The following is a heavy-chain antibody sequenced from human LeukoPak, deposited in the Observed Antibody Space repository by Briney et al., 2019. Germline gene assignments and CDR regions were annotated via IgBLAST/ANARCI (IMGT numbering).Heavy chain of an antibody. V-gene: IGHV6-1*01. Sequence: SQTLSLTCAISGDSVSSNSSWNWIRQSPSRGLEWLGRTYYRSKWYNDYVVSVKSRININPDTSKNQFSLQLNSVTPEDTAIYYYARGRKDYYGMDVWGQGTTVTVSS. J-gene: IGHJ6*02. CDR2: TYYRSKWYN. CDR1: GDSVSSNSS. CDR3: ARGRKDYYGMDV.